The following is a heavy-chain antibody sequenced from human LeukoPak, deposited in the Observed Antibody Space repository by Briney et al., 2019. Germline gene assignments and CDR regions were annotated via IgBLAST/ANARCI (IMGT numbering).Heavy chain of an antibody. CDR1: GYTFTGYY. CDR3: ARSRSLGDAFDI. CDR2: INPNSGGT. Sequence: ASVKVSCKASGYTFTGYYMHWVRQAPGQGPEWMGWINPNSGGTNYAQKFQGRVTMTRDTSISTAYMELSRLRSDDTAVYYCARSRSLGDAFDIWGQGTMVTVSS. V-gene: IGHV1-2*02. J-gene: IGHJ3*02.